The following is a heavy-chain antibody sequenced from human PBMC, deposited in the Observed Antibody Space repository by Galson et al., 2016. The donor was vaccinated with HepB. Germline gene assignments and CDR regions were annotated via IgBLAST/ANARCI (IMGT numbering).Heavy chain of an antibody. CDR3: AHLVNWNPLSYFDY. D-gene: IGHD1-20*01. Sequence: PALVKPTQTLTLTCTFSGFSLTTSGVGVGWIRQPPGKALEWLALIYWNDDKLNSPSRKSRLTILKDTSKNQVVLTMTNLEPVDTATYYCAHLVNWNPLSYFDYWGPGILVTVSS. CDR2: IYWNDDK. CDR1: GFSLTTSGVG. V-gene: IGHV2-5*01. J-gene: IGHJ4*02.